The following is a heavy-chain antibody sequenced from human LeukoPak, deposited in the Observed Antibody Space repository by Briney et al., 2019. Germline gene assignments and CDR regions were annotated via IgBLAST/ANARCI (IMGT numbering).Heavy chain of an antibody. CDR1: GFFFDDYG. Sequence: PGRSLRLSCAASGFFFDDYGMHWVRQVPGKGLEWVSGISWQSNTRKYADSVRGRFTISRDNAKNSLYLQMNSLKLEDTALYYCVKDRDFWSGLDVWGQGTKVTVS. D-gene: IGHD3-3*01. CDR2: ISWQSNTR. J-gene: IGHJ6*02. CDR3: VKDRDFWSGLDV. V-gene: IGHV3-9*01.